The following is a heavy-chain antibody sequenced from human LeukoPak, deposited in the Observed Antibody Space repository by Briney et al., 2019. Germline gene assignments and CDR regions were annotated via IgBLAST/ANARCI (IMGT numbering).Heavy chain of an antibody. CDR2: IFYTGHT. V-gene: IGHV4-59*11. J-gene: IGHJ5*02. Sequence: SETLSPTCTVSGGSITSHSWSWIRQPPGKGLEWIGYIFYTGHTNYNPSLRSRVTISLDTSKTHFSLRLSSVTAADTAVYYCARDTDRRSSPGSWFDPWGQGTLVTVSS. D-gene: IGHD2-15*01. CDR3: ARDTDRRSSPGSWFDP. CDR1: GGSITSHS.